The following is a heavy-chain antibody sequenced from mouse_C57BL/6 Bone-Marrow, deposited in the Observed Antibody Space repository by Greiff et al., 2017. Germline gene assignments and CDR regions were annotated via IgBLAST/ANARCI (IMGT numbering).Heavy chain of an antibody. CDR1: GYTFTSYW. J-gene: IGHJ2*01. V-gene: IGHV1-55*01. Sequence: VQLQQPGAELVKPGASVKMSCKASGYTFTSYWITWVKQRPGQGLEWIGDIYPGSGSTNYNEKFKSKATLTVDTSSSTAYMQLSSLTSEDSAVYYCARRGTVVATEGYFDYWGQGITLTVSS. D-gene: IGHD1-1*01. CDR2: IYPGSGST. CDR3: ARRGTVVATEGYFDY.